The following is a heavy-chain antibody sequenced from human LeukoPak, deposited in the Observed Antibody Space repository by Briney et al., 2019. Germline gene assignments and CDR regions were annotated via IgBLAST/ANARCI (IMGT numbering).Heavy chain of an antibody. CDR3: AKVNEDIVVVVAAPVFDY. CDR1: VFTFSSYA. V-gene: IGHV3-23*01. CDR2: IRGSGVST. Sequence: PGGSLRLSCAPSVFTFSSYAMSCVRQAPGKGREWVSAIRGSGVSTYYADSVKGRFTISRDNYKNTLYLQMNSLRAEDTTVYYCAKVNEDIVVVVAAPVFDYWGQGTLVTVSS. D-gene: IGHD2-15*01. J-gene: IGHJ4*02.